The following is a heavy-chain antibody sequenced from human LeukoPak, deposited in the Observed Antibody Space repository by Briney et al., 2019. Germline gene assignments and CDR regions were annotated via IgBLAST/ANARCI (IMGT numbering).Heavy chain of an antibody. D-gene: IGHD1-14*01. V-gene: IGHV3-7*01. CDR2: IKQDGSDK. CDR1: GFTFSSYW. Sequence: GGSLRLSCAASGFTFSSYWMTWVRQAPGKGLEWVANIKQDGSDKHFVDSVKGRVTISRDNARNSLYLQMNSLRAEDTAVYYCARLTGSKADGMDVWGQGTTVTVSS. J-gene: IGHJ6*02. CDR3: ARLTGSKADGMDV.